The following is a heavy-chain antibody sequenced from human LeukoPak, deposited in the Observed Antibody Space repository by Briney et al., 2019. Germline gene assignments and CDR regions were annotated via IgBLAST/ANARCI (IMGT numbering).Heavy chain of an antibody. J-gene: IGHJ3*02. CDR1: GHTFTGYY. D-gene: IGHD6-6*01. CDR2: IYPYSGDT. CDR3: ARDRDSGSSLDI. Sequence: ASVTASCKASGHTFTGYYIHWVRQAPGQGLEWMGWIYPYSGDTNYAQNFQGRVTMTRDTSISTAYMELSSLKSDDTAVYYCARDRDSGSSLDIWGQGTMLTVSS. V-gene: IGHV1-2*02.